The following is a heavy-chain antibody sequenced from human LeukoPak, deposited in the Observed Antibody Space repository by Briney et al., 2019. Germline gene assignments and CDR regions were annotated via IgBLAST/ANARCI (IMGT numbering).Heavy chain of an antibody. CDR1: GGSFSGYY. Sequence: PSETLSLTCAVYGGSFSGYYWNWIRQPPGKGLEWIGEINHSGSTNYNPSLKSRVTISVDTSKNQFSLNLSSVTAADAAVYYCARLRRTYYFHSSGPVYSYYMDVWGKGTTVTISS. CDR3: ARLRRTYYFHSSGPVYSYYMDV. D-gene: IGHD3-22*01. J-gene: IGHJ6*03. V-gene: IGHV4-34*01. CDR2: INHSGST.